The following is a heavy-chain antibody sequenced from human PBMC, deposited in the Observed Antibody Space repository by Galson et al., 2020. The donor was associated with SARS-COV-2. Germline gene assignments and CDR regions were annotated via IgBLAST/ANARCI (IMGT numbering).Heavy chain of an antibody. CDR1: GFTFSSYA. J-gene: IGHJ4*02. CDR2: ISYAGSNN. Sequence: GESLKISCAASGFTFSSYAMHWVRQAPGKGLEWVAVISYAGSNNYYADSVKGRFTISRDNSKNTLYLQMNSLRAEDTAVYYCARALGLVIIPIDYWGQGTLVTVSS. D-gene: IGHD3-3*01. CDR3: ARALGLVIIPIDY. V-gene: IGHV3-30*04.